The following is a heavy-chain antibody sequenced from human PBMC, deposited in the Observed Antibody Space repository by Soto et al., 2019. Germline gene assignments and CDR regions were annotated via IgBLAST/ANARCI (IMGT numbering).Heavy chain of an antibody. CDR1: GFTFSSYG. CDR3: ARDGRDIVATITGGAFDI. J-gene: IGHJ3*02. Sequence: GESLKISCAASGFTFSSYGMHWVRQAPGKGLEWVAVIWYDGSNKYYADSVKGRFTISRDNSKNTLYLQMNSLRAEDTAVYYCARDGRDIVATITGGAFDIWGQGTMVTVSS. D-gene: IGHD5-12*01. V-gene: IGHV3-33*01. CDR2: IWYDGSNK.